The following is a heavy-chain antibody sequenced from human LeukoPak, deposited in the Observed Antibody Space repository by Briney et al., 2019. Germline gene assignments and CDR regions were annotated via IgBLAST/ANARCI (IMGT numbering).Heavy chain of an antibody. CDR1: GGSISTSSYY. V-gene: IGHV4-39*07. J-gene: IGHJ4*02. CDR3: ARDGTGEQWLTQLDN. Sequence: SETLSLTCTVSGGSISTSSYYWGWVRQPPGKGLEWIGNIFYSGSTYYSPSLKSRVTISLDTSRNQFSLKLNSVTAADTAVYYCARDGTGEQWLTQLDNWGQGTLVTVSS. CDR2: IFYSGST. D-gene: IGHD6-19*01.